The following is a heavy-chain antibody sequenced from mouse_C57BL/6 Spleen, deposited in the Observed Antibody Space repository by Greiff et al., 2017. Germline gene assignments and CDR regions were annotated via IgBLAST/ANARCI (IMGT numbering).Heavy chain of an antibody. CDR2: ISDGGSYT. Sequence: EVHLVESGGGLVKPGGSLKLSCAASGFTFSSYAMSWVRQTPEKRLEWVATISDGGSYTYYPDNVKGRFTISRDNAKNNLYLQMSHLKSEDTAMYYCARDRDYGSSYMDYFDYWGQGTTLTVSS. D-gene: IGHD1-1*01. CDR1: GFTFSSYA. J-gene: IGHJ2*01. CDR3: ARDRDYGSSYMDYFDY. V-gene: IGHV5-4*01.